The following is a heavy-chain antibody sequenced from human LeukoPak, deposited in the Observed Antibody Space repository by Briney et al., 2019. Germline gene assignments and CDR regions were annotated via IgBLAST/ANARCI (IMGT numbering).Heavy chain of an antibody. V-gene: IGHV3-11*06. Sequence: GGSLRLSCATSGFTFSDYYMSCIRQPPGKGLEWVSYISSSSSYTNYADSVKGRFTISRDNAKNSLYLQMNSLRAEDTAVYYCASPAIRGYSYGYDYWGQGTLVTVSS. CDR1: GFTFSDYY. CDR3: ASPAIRGYSYGYDY. J-gene: IGHJ4*02. D-gene: IGHD5-18*01. CDR2: ISSSSSYT.